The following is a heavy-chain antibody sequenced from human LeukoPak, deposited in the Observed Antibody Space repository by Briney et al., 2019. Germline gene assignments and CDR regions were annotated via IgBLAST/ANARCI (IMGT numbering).Heavy chain of an antibody. CDR3: ARKRIVVVPAATDAFDI. Sequence: GASVKVSCKASGYTFTSYGISWVRQAPGQGLEWMGWISAYNGNTNYAQKLQGRVTMTTDTSTSTAYMELRSLRSDDTAVYYCARKRIVVVPAATDAFDIWGQGTMVTVSS. CDR1: GYTFTSYG. CDR2: ISAYNGNT. J-gene: IGHJ3*02. V-gene: IGHV1-18*01. D-gene: IGHD2-2*01.